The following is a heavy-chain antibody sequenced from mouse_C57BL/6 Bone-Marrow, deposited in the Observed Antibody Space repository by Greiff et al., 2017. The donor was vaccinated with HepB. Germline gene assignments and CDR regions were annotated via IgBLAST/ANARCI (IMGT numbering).Heavy chain of an antibody. J-gene: IGHJ4*01. CDR2: TFYSGIT. CDR1: GFSINSDCY. D-gene: IGHD5-2*01. V-gene: IGHV3-3*01. Sequence: VQLKESGPSLVRPSQTLSLTCTVTGFSINSDCYWIWIRQFPGNKLEYIGYTFYSGITYYNPSLESRTYITRDTSKNQFSLKLSSVTTEDTATYYCALGILLYYAMDYWGQGTSVTVSS. CDR3: ALGILLYYAMDY.